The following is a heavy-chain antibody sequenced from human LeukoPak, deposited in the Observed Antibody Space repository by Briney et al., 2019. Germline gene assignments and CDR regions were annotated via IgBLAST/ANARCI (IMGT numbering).Heavy chain of an antibody. J-gene: IGHJ4*02. Sequence: SETLSLTCAVYGESFSAYFWTWIRQPPGKGLEWIGEISRGGSTNYSPSLKSRATISLDTSKSQVSLTLSSVTAADTAMYYCGVSTTRATTRTIDYWGQGTLVTVSS. CDR2: ISRGGST. D-gene: IGHD4-17*01. CDR1: GESFSAYF. CDR3: GVSTTRATTRTIDY. V-gene: IGHV4-34*01.